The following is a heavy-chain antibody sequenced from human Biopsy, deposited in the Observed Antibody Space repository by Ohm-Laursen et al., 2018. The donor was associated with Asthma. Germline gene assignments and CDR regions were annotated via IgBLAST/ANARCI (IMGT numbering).Heavy chain of an antibody. J-gene: IGHJ4*02. Sequence: GSSVKVSCKASGDSLGSFINYAISWVRQAPRQGLEWMGGIIPIFGTANYAQKFQGRVTITADESTSTAYMELNSLRAEDTAVYYCAKRGSYFDYWGQGTLVTVSS. CDR3: AKRGSYFDY. D-gene: IGHD1-26*01. V-gene: IGHV1-69*01. CDR1: GDSLGSFINYA. CDR2: IIPIFGTA.